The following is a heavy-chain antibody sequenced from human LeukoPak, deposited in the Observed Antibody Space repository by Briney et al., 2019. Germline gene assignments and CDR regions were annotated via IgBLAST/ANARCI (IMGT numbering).Heavy chain of an antibody. D-gene: IGHD4/OR15-4a*01. Sequence: GASVKVSCKASGFTFIKYYMHWVRQAPGQGLEWLGIINLSGGSTHYPQKFQDRVTMTRDTSTSTVYMELSSLRSEDTAVYYCARDLDYGEKSEDYWGQGTLVTVSS. V-gene: IGHV1-46*01. CDR1: GFTFIKYY. CDR2: INLSGGST. CDR3: ARDLDYGEKSEDY. J-gene: IGHJ4*02.